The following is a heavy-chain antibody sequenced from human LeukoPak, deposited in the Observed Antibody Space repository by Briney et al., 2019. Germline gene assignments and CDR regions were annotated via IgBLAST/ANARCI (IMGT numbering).Heavy chain of an antibody. CDR3: ARGSRGMDV. V-gene: IGHV1-2*02. CDR2: INPNRGGT. Sequence: ASVKASCKASGYTFTGYYMHWVRQAPGQGLEWMGWINPNRGGTNYAQKFQGRVTMTRDTSIRIAYMELRRLRSDDTAVYYCARGSRGMDVWGQGTTVTVSS. CDR1: GYTFTGYY. J-gene: IGHJ6*02.